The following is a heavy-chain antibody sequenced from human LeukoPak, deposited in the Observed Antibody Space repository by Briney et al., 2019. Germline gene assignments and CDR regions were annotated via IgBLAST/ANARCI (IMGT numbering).Heavy chain of an antibody. D-gene: IGHD3-10*01. CDR1: GFTFTISA. Sequence: GTSVTVSCTSSGFTFTISAMQWVRQARGQRIEWIGWIVVGSGNTNYAQKFQERVTITRDMSTTTAYMELSSLRSEDTAVYYCAAASDYGSGSYSNWGQGTLVTVSS. J-gene: IGHJ4*02. CDR3: AAASDYGSGSYSN. CDR2: IVVGSGNT. V-gene: IGHV1-58*02.